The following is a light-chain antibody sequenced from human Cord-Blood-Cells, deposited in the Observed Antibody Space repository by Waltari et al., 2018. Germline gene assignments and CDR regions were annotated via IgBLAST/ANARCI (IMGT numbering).Light chain of an antibody. CDR3: QPSYSTPRT. CDR2: AAS. J-gene: IGKJ1*01. CDR1: QSISSY. Sequence: DIQMTQSPSSLSASVGDRVTITCRASQSISSYLNWYQQKPGKAPKLLIYAASSLQSGVPSRFSGRGSGTDFTLTISSLQPEDFATYYCQPSYSTPRTFGQGNKVEIK. V-gene: IGKV1-39*01.